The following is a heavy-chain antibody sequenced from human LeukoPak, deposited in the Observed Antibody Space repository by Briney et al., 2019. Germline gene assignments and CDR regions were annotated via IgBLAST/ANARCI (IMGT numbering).Heavy chain of an antibody. Sequence: SETLPLTCTVSGGSISSYFWSWIRQPAGQGLEWIGRIYTSGTTNYSPSLKSRVTISVDTSKNQFSLKLSSVTAADTAVYYCARETPPSYYYYGSGRTFDYWGQGTLVTVSS. V-gene: IGHV4-4*07. CDR1: GGSISSYF. D-gene: IGHD3-10*01. J-gene: IGHJ4*02. CDR2: IYTSGTT. CDR3: ARETPPSYYYYGSGRTFDY.